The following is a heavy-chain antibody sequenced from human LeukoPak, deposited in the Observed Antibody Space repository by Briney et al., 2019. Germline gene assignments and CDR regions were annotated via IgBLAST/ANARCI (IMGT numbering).Heavy chain of an antibody. CDR3: ARGRDILTPFDP. Sequence: SETLSLTCSVSGDSNSLYYWSWIRQPPGKGLEWIAYISYSGSANYSPSLKSRVTVSVDTSKNQFTLKLSSVTAADTAVYYCARGRDILTPFDPWGQGTLVTVSS. D-gene: IGHD3-9*01. CDR1: GDSNSLYY. V-gene: IGHV4-59*12. J-gene: IGHJ5*02. CDR2: ISYSGSA.